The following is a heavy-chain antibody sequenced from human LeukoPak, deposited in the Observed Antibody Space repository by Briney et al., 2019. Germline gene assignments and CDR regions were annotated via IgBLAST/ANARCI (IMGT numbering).Heavy chain of an antibody. Sequence: SETLSLICAVYGGSFSGYYWSWIRQPPGKGLEWIGEINHSGSTNYNPSLKSRVTISVDTSKNQFSLKLSSVTAADTAVYYCAREAGYCSGGSCYYYYFDYWGQGTLVTVSS. V-gene: IGHV4-34*01. CDR1: GGSFSGYY. CDR2: INHSGST. J-gene: IGHJ4*02. CDR3: AREAGYCSGGSCYYYYFDY. D-gene: IGHD2-15*01.